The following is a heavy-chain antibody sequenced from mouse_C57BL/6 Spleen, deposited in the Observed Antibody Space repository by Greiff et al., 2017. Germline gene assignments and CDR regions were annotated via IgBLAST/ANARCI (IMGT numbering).Heavy chain of an antibody. Sequence: VQLQQSGTVLARPGASVKMSCKTSGYTFTSYWMHWVKQRPGQGLEWIGAIYPGNSDTSYNQKFKGKAKLTAVTTASTAYMELSSLTNEDSAVYYCTSHGLSGNYSWFDDWGKGTLVTVSA. CDR2: IYPGNSDT. CDR3: TSHGLSGNYSWFDD. D-gene: IGHD2-1*01. J-gene: IGHJ3*01. CDR1: GYTFTSYW. V-gene: IGHV1-5*01.